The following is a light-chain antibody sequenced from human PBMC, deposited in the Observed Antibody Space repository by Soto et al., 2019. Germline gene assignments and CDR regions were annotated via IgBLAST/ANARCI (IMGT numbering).Light chain of an antibody. CDR1: QGISNY. V-gene: IGKV1-27*01. J-gene: IGKJ5*01. CDR3: QKYNSAGT. Sequence: DIQMTQSPSSLSASVGDRVTITCRASQGISNYLAWYQQKPGKVPKLLIYAASTLQSGVPSRFSGSGSGTNFTLTISSLQPEDVAIYYCQKYNSAGTFGQGTRLEIK. CDR2: AAS.